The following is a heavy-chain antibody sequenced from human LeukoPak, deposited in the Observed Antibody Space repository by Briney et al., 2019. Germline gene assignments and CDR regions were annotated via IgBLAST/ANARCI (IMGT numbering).Heavy chain of an antibody. D-gene: IGHD3-10*01. J-gene: IGHJ4*02. V-gene: IGHV3-30*02. CDR1: GFTFSDYG. CDR2: IRSEGSNK. CDR3: AKKYYYGSGTYIFYFDY. Sequence: PGGSLRLCCAASGFTFSDYGMHWVRQAPGKGLEWVALIRSEGSNKYYADSIKGRFTISRDNSKNTLYLQMNTLRAEDTALYYCAKKYYYGSGTYIFYFDYWGQGTPVTVSS.